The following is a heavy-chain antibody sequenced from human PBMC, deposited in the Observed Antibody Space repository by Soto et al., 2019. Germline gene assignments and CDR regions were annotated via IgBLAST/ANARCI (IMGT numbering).Heavy chain of an antibody. Sequence: GGSLRLSCEASGFTFSDYYMAWIRQAPGKGLEWVSAISGSGGSTYYADSVKGRSTISRDNSKNTLYLQMNSLRAEDTAVYYCAKDLDYDFWSGYSTAHWFDPWGQGTLVTVSS. J-gene: IGHJ5*02. CDR3: AKDLDYDFWSGYSTAHWFDP. D-gene: IGHD3-3*01. CDR1: GFTFSDYY. V-gene: IGHV3-23*01. CDR2: ISGSGGST.